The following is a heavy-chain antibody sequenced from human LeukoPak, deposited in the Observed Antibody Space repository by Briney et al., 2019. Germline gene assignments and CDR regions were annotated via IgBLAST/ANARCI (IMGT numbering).Heavy chain of an antibody. Sequence: SETLSLTCAVYGGSFSGYYWSWIRQPPGKGLEWIGEINHSGSTNYNPSLKSRVTISVDTSKNQFSLKLSSVTAADTAVYYCARAYGAHYYYYYMDVWGKGTTVTVSS. V-gene: IGHV4-34*01. CDR1: GGSFSGYY. J-gene: IGHJ6*03. D-gene: IGHD4-17*01. CDR3: ARAYGAHYYYYYMDV. CDR2: INHSGST.